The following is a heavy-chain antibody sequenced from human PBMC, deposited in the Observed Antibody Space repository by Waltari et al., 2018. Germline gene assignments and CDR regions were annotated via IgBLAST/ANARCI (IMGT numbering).Heavy chain of an antibody. CDR1: GFTFDDYG. Sequence: VESGGGVIRPGVSLRLSCAASGFTFDDYGMSWVRQGSGKGLEWIAGINWKGDKVAYGDAVRGRFIISRDNAKNLLYLQMNTVGLDDTALYYCARGGDSSWPRWGQGTLVTVSA. V-gene: IGHV3-20*04. CDR2: INWKGDKV. J-gene: IGHJ4*02. D-gene: IGHD3-22*01. CDR3: ARGGDSSWPR.